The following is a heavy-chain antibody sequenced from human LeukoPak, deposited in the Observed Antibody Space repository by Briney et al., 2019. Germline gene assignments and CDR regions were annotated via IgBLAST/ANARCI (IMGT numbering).Heavy chain of an antibody. D-gene: IGHD4-11*01. J-gene: IGHJ5*02. CDR1: GFTFSGAA. CDR2: TSKVNYYAT. Sequence: GGSLRLSCAASGFTFSGAAVHWVRQASGKGLEWVGRTSKVNYYATEYTASVRGRFTISRDDSKNTAYLQMNSRKLEDMAVYYSPRPYSDLGGDFAPWRQGTPVT. CDR3: PRPYSDLGGDFAP. V-gene: IGHV3-73*01.